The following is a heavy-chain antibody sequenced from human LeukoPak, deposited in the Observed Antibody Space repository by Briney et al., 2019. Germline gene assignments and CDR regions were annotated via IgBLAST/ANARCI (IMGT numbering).Heavy chain of an antibody. CDR2: INHSGST. CDR1: GGSFSGYY. D-gene: IGHD6-19*01. CDR3: ARVRQWLVRKYYFDY. J-gene: IGHJ4*02. Sequence: PSETLSLTCAVYGGSFSGYYWSWIRQPPGKGLEWIGEINHSGSTNYNPSLKSRVTISVDTSKNQFSLKLSSVTAADTAVYYCARVRQWLVRKYYFDYWGQGTLVTVSS. V-gene: IGHV4-34*01.